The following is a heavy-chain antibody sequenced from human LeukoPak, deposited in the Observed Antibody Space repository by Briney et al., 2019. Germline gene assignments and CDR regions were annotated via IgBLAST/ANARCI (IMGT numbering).Heavy chain of an antibody. J-gene: IGHJ4*02. CDR2: IFGSGGST. Sequence: PGGSLRLSCAASGFSFSIYAMSWVRQAPGKGLEWVSGIFGSGGSTFYADSVKGRFTISRENSKNTLYLQMNSLRAEDTAIYYCTKDLLQGDGYWDIDYWGQGTLVTVSS. CDR3: TKDLLQGDGYWDIDY. V-gene: IGHV3-23*01. CDR1: GFSFSIYA. D-gene: IGHD5-24*01.